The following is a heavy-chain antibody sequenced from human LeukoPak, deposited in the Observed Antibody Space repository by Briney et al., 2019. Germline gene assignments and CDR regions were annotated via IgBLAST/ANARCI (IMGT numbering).Heavy chain of an antibody. V-gene: IGHV1-69*04. CDR3: ARDQGLTAPPPYGLDV. Sequence: SVKVSCKISGGTFSSSAITWVRQAPGQGLEWMGRIIPVLNITTYAQKFQGSVTITADTSTSTVYMELSSLRSEETAVYYCARDQGLTAPPPYGLDVWGQGTTVIVSS. D-gene: IGHD5-18*01. CDR2: IIPVLNIT. J-gene: IGHJ6*02. CDR1: GGTFSSSA.